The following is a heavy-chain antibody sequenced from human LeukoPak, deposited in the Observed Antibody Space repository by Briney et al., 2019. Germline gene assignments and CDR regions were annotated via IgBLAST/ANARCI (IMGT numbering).Heavy chain of an antibody. CDR1: GGSVSSGVYY. CDR3: ATYGGNYYFDY. D-gene: IGHD4-23*01. Sequence: PSQTLSLTCTVSGGSVSSGVYYWSWIRQHPGQGLEWIGYVYYSGTTYYNPSLKSRVTISLDTPKNQFSLKLSSVTAADTAVYYCATYGGNYYFDYWGQGTLVTVSS. J-gene: IGHJ4*02. CDR2: VYYSGTT. V-gene: IGHV4-31*03.